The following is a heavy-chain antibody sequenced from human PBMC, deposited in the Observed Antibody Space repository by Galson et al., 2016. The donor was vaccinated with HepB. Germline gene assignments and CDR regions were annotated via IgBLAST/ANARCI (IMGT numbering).Heavy chain of an antibody. CDR1: GFSLSTSGMC. J-gene: IGHJ4*02. CDR3: ARNGRDVYTYFDY. CDR2: IDWDDDK. V-gene: IGHV2-70*11. Sequence: PALVKPTQTLTLTCTFSGFSLSTSGMCVSWIRQPPGKALEWLARIDWDDDKYYSPSLRTRLTIAKDTPKNQVVLAMANMDPVDTATYYCARNGRDVYTYFDYWGQGTLVTVSS. D-gene: IGHD5-24*01.